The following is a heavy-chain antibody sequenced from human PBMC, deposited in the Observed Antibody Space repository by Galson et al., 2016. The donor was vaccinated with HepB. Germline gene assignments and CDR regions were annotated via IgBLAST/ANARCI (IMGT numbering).Heavy chain of an antibody. CDR1: GFTFSTYN. V-gene: IGHV3-21*01. D-gene: IGHD2-2*02. CDR3: ARDFGYCSSTSCYKGGLFYYYGMDV. Sequence: SLRLSCAASGFTFSTYNMNWVRQAPGKGLEWVSSISNSNSYIYYTDSVKGRFTISRDNAKNSLYLQMNSRSAEDTAVYYCARDFGYCSSTSCYKGGLFYYYGMDVWGQGTTVTVSS. J-gene: IGHJ6*02. CDR2: ISNSNSYI.